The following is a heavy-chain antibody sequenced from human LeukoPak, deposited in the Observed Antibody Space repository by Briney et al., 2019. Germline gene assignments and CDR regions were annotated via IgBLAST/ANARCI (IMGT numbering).Heavy chain of an antibody. D-gene: IGHD2-2*01. J-gene: IGHJ4*02. CDR2: IYYSGST. CDR1: GGSISSSSYY. Sequence: SETLSLTCTVSGGSISSSSYYWGWIRQPPGTGLEWLGSIYYSGSTYYNPSLKSRVTISVDTSKNQFSLKLSSVTAADTAVYYCARRDIVVVPAPLYYFDYWGQGTLVTVSS. CDR3: ARRDIVVVPAPLYYFDY. V-gene: IGHV4-39*01.